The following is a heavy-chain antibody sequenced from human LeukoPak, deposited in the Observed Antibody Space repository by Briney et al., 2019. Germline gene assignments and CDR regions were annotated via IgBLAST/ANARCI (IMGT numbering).Heavy chain of an antibody. V-gene: IGHV3-23*01. CDR2: VAPTGETT. CDR3: ASKFFFDY. CDR1: GFTFSSYT. J-gene: IGHJ4*02. Sequence: PGGSLRLSCVASGFTFSSYTMSWVRQAPGKGLEWVSAVAPTGETTYYADSVKGRFSISRDNSKNTLYLQMNSLRADDTALYYCASKFFFDYWGLGTLVTVSS.